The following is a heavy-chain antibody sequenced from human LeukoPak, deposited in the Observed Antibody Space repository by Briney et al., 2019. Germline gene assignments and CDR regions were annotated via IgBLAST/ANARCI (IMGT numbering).Heavy chain of an antibody. D-gene: IGHD3-22*01. CDR1: GGSISSGDYY. CDR2: IYYSWST. V-gene: IGHV4-30-4*08. J-gene: IGHJ4*02. CDR3: ARGLQYYYDRYYFDY. Sequence: SQTLSLTCTVSGGSISSGDYYWSWIRQPPGKGLEWIGHIYYSWSTYYNPSLKSRVTISVDTSKNQFSLKLSSVTAADTAVYYCARGLQYYYDRYYFDYWGQGTLVTVSS.